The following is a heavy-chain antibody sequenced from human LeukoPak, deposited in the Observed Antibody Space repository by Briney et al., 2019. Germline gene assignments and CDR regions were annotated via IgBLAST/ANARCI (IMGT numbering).Heavy chain of an antibody. CDR2: INRDGTEK. Sequence: PGGSLRLSCTASGLPFSSHWLSWFRQSPGKGLEWVAHINRDGTEKQYLDSVKGRFTISRDNARNSQYLQMNNLRAEDTAVYYCARGPTVNYGDYTTFDYWGQGTLVTVS. J-gene: IGHJ4*02. V-gene: IGHV3-7*01. CDR1: GLPFSSHW. CDR3: ARGPTVNYGDYTTFDY. D-gene: IGHD4-17*01.